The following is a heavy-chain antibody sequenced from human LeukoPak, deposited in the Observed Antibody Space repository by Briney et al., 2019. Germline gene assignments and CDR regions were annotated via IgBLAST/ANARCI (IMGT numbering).Heavy chain of an antibody. CDR1: GGSISSSGYY. J-gene: IGHJ4*02. D-gene: IGHD6-13*01. CDR2: IYYSGST. V-gene: IGHV4-39*01. Sequence: SETLSLTCTVSGGSISSSGYYWGWIRQPPGKGLEWIGSIYYSGSTYYNPSLKSRVTISVDTSKNQFSLKLSSVTAADTAVYYCARRTLGALDYWGQGTLVTVSS. CDR3: ARRTLGALDY.